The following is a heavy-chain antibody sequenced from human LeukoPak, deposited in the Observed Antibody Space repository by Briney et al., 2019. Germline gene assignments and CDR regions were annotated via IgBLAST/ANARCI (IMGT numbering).Heavy chain of an antibody. V-gene: IGHV3-21*01. Sequence: PGGSLRLSCAASGFTFSSYTMNWVRQAPGKGLEWVSSISITSGYIYYADSVQGRLTISRDNDKNSLYLQMSSLRAEDTAVYYCARDRSSGSHRVVTAFDIWGQGTMVTVSS. D-gene: IGHD1-26*01. CDR1: GFTFSSYT. CDR2: ISITSGYI. J-gene: IGHJ3*02. CDR3: ARDRSSGSHRVVTAFDI.